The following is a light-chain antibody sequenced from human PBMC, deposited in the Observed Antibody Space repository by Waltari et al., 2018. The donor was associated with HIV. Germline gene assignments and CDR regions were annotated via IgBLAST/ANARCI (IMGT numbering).Light chain of an antibody. J-gene: IGLJ2*01. Sequence: SYVLTQPPSVSVAPGQTATITCGGNNIKSTNVHWYRQRPGQAPTLVVDDDSARPSGIPERFSGSHSENTATLTISRVEAGDEADYYCQVWDSTTDEGVFGGGTKLAVL. CDR2: DDS. CDR1: NIKSTN. V-gene: IGLV3-21*02. CDR3: QVWDSTTDEGV.